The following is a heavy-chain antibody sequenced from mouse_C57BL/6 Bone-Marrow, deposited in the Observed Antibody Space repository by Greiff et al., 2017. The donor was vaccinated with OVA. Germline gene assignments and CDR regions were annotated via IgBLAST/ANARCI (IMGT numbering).Heavy chain of an antibody. J-gene: IGHJ1*03. V-gene: IGHV5-4*03. D-gene: IGHD2-4*01. CDR3: ARYDYDGYWYFDV. CDR1: GFTFSSYA. Sequence: EVKLMESGGGLVKPGGSLKLSCAASGFTFSSYAMSWVRQTPEKRLEWVATISDGGSYTYYPDNVKGRFTISRDNAKNNLYLQMSHLKSEDTAMYYCARYDYDGYWYFDVWGTGTTVTVSS. CDR2: ISDGGSYT.